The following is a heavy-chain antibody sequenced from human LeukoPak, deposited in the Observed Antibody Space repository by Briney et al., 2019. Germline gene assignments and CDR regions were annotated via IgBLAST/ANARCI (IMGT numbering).Heavy chain of an antibody. V-gene: IGHV4-39*07. CDR1: GGSISSSSYY. D-gene: IGHD3-10*01. CDR2: IYYSGST. CDR3: ARGGYYGSGNDFRFDP. J-gene: IGHJ5*02. Sequence: SSETLSLTCTVSGGSISSSSYYWGWIRQPPGKGLEWIGSIYYSGSTYYNPSLKSRVTISVDTSKSQFSLKLSSVTAADTAIYYCARGGYYGSGNDFRFDPWGRGTLVTVSS.